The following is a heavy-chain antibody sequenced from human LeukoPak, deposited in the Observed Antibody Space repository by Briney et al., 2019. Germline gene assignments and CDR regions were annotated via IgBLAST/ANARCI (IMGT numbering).Heavy chain of an antibody. J-gene: IGHJ6*02. V-gene: IGHV3-11*06. CDR2: ISSSSSYI. CDR1: GFTFSDYY. D-gene: IGHD3-10*01. CDR3: AKDLTYYYGSGRYYYYGMDV. Sequence: GGSLRLSCSASGFTFSDYYMTWIRQAPGRGLEWLSYISSSSSYINYADSVKGRFTISRDNAKNSLYLQMNSLRAEDTAVYYCAKDLTYYYGSGRYYYYGMDVWGQGTTVTVSS.